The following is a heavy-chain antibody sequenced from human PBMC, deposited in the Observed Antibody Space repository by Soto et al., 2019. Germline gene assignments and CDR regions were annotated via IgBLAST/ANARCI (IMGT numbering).Heavy chain of an antibody. J-gene: IGHJ4*02. Sequence: QVRLQQWGAGLLKPSETLSLTCAVYGGSFSGYCWTWIRQPPGTGLEWIGEINHSGSTNYNPSLKSRVTISVDTSKNQFSLKLTSVTAADTAVYYCARDKITGLFDYWGQGTLVTVSS. CDR3: ARDKITGLFDY. V-gene: IGHV4-34*01. CDR2: INHSGST. D-gene: IGHD2-8*02. CDR1: GGSFSGYC.